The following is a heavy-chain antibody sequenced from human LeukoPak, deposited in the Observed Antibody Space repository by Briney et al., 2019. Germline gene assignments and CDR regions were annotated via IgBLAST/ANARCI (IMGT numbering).Heavy chain of an antibody. CDR1: GFTFSSYA. V-gene: IGHV3-7*03. CDR3: AKGPGGGLVDY. CDR2: IKQDGSEK. J-gene: IGHJ4*02. Sequence: GGSLRLSCAASGFTFSSYAMSWVRQAPGKGLEWVANIKQDGSEKYYVDSVKGRFTISRDNAKNSLYLQMNSLRAEDTALYYCAKGPGGGLVDYWGQGTLVTVSS. D-gene: IGHD3-10*01.